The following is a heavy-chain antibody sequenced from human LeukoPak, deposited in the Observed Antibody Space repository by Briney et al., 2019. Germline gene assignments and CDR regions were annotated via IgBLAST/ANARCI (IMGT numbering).Heavy chain of an antibody. V-gene: IGHV1-2*02. D-gene: IGHD6-6*01. J-gene: IGHJ5*02. CDR1: GYTFTGYY. CDR3: ARADSSSYNWFDP. CDR2: INPNSGGT. Sequence: ASAKVSCKASGYTFTGYYMHWVRQAPGQGLEWVGWINPNSGGTNYAQKFQGRVTMTRDTSISTAYMELSRLRSDDTAVYYCARADSSSYNWFDPWGQGTLVTVSS.